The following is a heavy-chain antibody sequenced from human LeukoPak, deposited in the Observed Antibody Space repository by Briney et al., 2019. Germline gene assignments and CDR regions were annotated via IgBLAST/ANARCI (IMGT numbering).Heavy chain of an antibody. Sequence: ASVKVSCKAPGYTFTSYGISWVRQAPGQGLEWMGWISAYNGNANYAQKLQGRVTMTTDTSTSTAYMELRSLRSDDTAVYYCVRVGYYDSSGYFGFGWFDPWGQGTLVTVSS. J-gene: IGHJ5*02. CDR2: ISAYNGNA. V-gene: IGHV1-18*01. CDR1: GYTFTSYG. CDR3: VRVGYYDSSGYFGFGWFDP. D-gene: IGHD3-22*01.